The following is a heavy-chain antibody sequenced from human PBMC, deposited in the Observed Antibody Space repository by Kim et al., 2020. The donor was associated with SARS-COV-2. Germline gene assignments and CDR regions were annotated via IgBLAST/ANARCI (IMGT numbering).Heavy chain of an antibody. D-gene: IGHD3-10*01. V-gene: IGHV1-2*02. CDR1: GYTFTGYY. CDR2: INPNSGGT. CDR3: ARRPAPPQMVREKNHRTHDY. Sequence: ASVKVSCKASGYTFTGYYMHWVRQAPGQGLEWMGWINPNSGGTNYAQKFQGRVTMTRDTSISTAYMELSRLRSDDTAVYYCARRPAPPQMVREKNHRTHDYWGQGTLVTVSS. J-gene: IGHJ4*02.